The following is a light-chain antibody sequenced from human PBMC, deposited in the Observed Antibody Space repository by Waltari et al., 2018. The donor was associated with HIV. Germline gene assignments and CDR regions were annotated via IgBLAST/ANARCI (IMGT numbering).Light chain of an antibody. Sequence: QSALTQPASVSASPGQSITISCTGSSDDVGGYTYVSWYQQFPGKAPKLLISDDTARASGISPRFSGSKSANTASLTISGLRPEDEADYFCASFSSTSTYVFGTGTKVTVL. CDR2: DDT. V-gene: IGLV2-14*03. CDR3: ASFSSTSTYV. J-gene: IGLJ1*01. CDR1: SDDVGGYTY.